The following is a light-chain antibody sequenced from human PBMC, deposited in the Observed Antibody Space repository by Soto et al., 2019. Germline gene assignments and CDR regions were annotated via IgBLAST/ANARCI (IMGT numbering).Light chain of an antibody. Sequence: DIQMTQSPSSLSASVGDRVTITCRASQSINSYLNWYQQKPGKAPNLLIYGASNLQSGVPSRFSGSGSGTDFTLTISSLQPEDSATYYCQQSYTFPTFGQGTRPQIK. CDR3: QQSYTFPT. CDR2: GAS. V-gene: IGKV1-39*01. CDR1: QSINSY. J-gene: IGKJ5*01.